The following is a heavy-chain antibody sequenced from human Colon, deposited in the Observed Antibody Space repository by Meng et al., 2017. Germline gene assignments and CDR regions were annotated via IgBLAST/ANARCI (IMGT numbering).Heavy chain of an antibody. Sequence: VQLTPGAPGLVKPSETLSLTCRVYGRSFSGSYVYWSRQSPGKGREWIGEINYTGSTSYNPSLRSRVTISLDTSKKQFSLRLSSVTAADTAVYYCARRNSNNWFDPWGQGILVTVSS. V-gene: IGHV4-34*01. CDR1: GRSFSGSY. CDR3: ARRNSNNWFDP. D-gene: IGHD2/OR15-2a*01. CDR2: INYTGST. J-gene: IGHJ5*02.